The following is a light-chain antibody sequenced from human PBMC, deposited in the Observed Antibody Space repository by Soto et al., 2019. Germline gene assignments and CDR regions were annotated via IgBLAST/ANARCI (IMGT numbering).Light chain of an antibody. CDR2: WAS. Sequence: DIVMTQSPEYLAVSLGERATINCKSSQNVLYSSNNRNLIAWYQQKPGQPPKLLIYWASTRESGVPDRFSGSGSGRDFTLSSSSLQAEDVSVYYCQQYYSPPRYTFGQGTRLEIK. V-gene: IGKV4-1*01. J-gene: IGKJ2*01. CDR3: QQYYSPPRYT. CDR1: QNVLYSSNNRNL.